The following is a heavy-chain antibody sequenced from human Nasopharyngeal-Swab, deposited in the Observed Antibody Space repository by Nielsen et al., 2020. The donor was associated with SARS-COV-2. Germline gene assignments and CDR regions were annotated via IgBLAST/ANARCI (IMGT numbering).Heavy chain of an antibody. J-gene: IGHJ2*01. Sequence: SETLSLTCAVYGGSFSGHQWNWVRQHPGKGLEWIGEVNHGGGTNDNPSLKSRVTISVATAKSQFSLRLMSVTAADTAVYYCAREELAEQQVSKGYWYFELWGRGTLVTVSS. CDR1: GGSFSGHQ. V-gene: IGHV4-34*01. CDR2: VNHGGGT. CDR3: AREELAEQQVSKGYWYFEL. D-gene: IGHD6-13*01.